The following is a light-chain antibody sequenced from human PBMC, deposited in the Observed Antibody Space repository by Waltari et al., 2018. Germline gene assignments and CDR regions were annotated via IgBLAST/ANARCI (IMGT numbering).Light chain of an antibody. CDR1: QGISSY. V-gene: IGKV1-39*01. Sequence: DIHMTQSPSSLSASVGDRVTITCRASQGISSYLNWYQQKPGKAPKLLIYATSSLQSGVPSRFSGSGSGTDFTLTISSLQPEDFATYYCQQYYSTPRTFGQGTRVEIK. CDR2: ATS. CDR3: QQYYSTPRT. J-gene: IGKJ5*01.